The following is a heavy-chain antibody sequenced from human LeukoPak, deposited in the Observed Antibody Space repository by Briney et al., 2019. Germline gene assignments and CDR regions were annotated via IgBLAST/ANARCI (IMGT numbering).Heavy chain of an antibody. CDR3: TRDAHHYYDSSGNLDY. Sequence: GGSLRLSCTASGFTFGDYAMSWVRQAPGKGLEWVGFIRSKAYGGTTEYAASVKGRFTISRDDSKSIAYLQMNSLKTEDTAVYYCTRDAHHYYDSSGNLDYWGQGTLVTVSS. CDR1: GFTFGDYA. J-gene: IGHJ4*02. V-gene: IGHV3-49*04. CDR2: IRSKAYGGTT. D-gene: IGHD3-22*01.